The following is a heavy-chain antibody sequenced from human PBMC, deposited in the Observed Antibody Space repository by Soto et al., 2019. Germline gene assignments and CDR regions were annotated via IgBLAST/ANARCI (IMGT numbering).Heavy chain of an antibody. D-gene: IGHD2-2*01. CDR1: GYSFTSYW. CDR2: IDPSDSYT. CDR3: ARFPIVVVPAAKEGMDV. V-gene: IGHV5-10-1*03. J-gene: IGHJ6*02. Sequence: EVQLVQSGAEVKKPGESLRISCKGSGYSFTSYWISWVRQMPGKGLEWMGRIDPSDSYTNYSPSFQGHVTISADKSISTAYLQWSSLKASDTAMYYCARFPIVVVPAAKEGMDVWGQGTTVTVSS.